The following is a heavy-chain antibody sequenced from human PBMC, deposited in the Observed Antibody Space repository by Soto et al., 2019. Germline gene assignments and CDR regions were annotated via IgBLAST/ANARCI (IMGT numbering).Heavy chain of an antibody. CDR2: INPSGGST. D-gene: IGHD3-22*01. V-gene: IGHV1-46*03. CDR3: ARDRNHYYDSSGYYRGFDY. CDR1: GYTFTSYY. J-gene: IGHJ4*02. Sequence: ASVKVSCKASGYTFTSYYMHWVRQAPGQGLEWMGIINPSGGSTSYAQKFQGRVTMTRDTSTSTVYMELSSLRSEDTAVYYCARDRNHYYDSSGYYRGFDYWGQGTLVTVSS.